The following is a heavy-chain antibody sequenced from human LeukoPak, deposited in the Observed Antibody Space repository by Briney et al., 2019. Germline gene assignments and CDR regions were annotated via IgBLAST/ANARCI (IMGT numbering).Heavy chain of an antibody. J-gene: IGHJ4*02. CDR2: IYSDGKI. D-gene: IGHD3-10*01. CDR1: GFTVSSIC. CDR3: ARDGDPFDY. Sequence: GGSLRLSCAASGFTVSSICMNWVRQAPGKGLEWVSVIYSDGKIFYANSVKGRFTISRDNSKNTVYLQMNSLRAEDTAVYYCARDGDPFDYWGQGTLVTVSS. V-gene: IGHV3-66*01.